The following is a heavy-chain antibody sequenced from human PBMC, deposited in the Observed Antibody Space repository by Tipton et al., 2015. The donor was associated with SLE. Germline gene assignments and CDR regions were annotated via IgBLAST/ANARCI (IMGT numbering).Heavy chain of an antibody. D-gene: IGHD3-22*01. CDR3: ARDYFDSAGYTFIDV. Sequence: TLSLTCSVSGDSMSSYCWSWIRQSPGKGLEWIGYVYDRGTTNYNPSVMNRVVISLDRSENQVSLRLTSVTAADTAVYFCARDYFDSAGYTFIDVWGKGTTVSVSS. V-gene: IGHV4-59*01. J-gene: IGHJ6*03. CDR1: GDSMSSYC. CDR2: VYDRGTT.